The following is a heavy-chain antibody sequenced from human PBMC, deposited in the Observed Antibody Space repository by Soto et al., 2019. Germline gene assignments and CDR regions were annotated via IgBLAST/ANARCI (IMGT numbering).Heavy chain of an antibody. CDR1: GGSISSGGYS. CDR3: ARAGGLGAVAVDY. D-gene: IGHD6-19*01. V-gene: IGHV4-30-2*01. CDR2: IYHSGST. J-gene: IGHJ4*02. Sequence: QLQLQESGSGLVKPSQTLSLTCAVSGGSISSGGYSWSWIRQPPGKGLEWIGYIYHSGSTYYKPSRKSRVTISGDRSKNQFSRKLCSVTAADTAVYYCARAGGLGAVAVDYWGQGTLVTVSS.